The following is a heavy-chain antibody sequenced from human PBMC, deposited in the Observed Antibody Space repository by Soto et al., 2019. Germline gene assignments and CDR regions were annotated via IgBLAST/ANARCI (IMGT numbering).Heavy chain of an antibody. J-gene: IGHJ4*02. CDR3: ARGYDFWSGYSYYFDY. Sequence: ETLSLTCTVSGGSISSYYWSWIRQPAGKGLEWIGRIYTSGSTNYNPSLKSRVTMSVDTSKNQFSLKLSSVTAADTAVYYCARGYDFWSGYSYYFDYWGQGTLVTVSS. D-gene: IGHD3-3*01. CDR1: GGSISSYY. V-gene: IGHV4-4*07. CDR2: IYTSGST.